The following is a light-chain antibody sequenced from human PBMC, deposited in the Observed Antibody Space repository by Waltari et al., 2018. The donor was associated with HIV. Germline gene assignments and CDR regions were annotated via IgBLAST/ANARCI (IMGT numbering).Light chain of an antibody. V-gene: IGLV1-44*01. CDR1: SSNIGINS. Sequence: QSVLTQPPSASGTPGQRVTIPCSGSSSNIGINSVNWYQQFPGTAPKLLIYTNKPRPSGVPKRFSASKSGTSASLAISRLQSEDEADYYCEAWDDSLNGVVFGGGTKLTVL. CDR3: EAWDDSLNGVV. J-gene: IGLJ2*01. CDR2: TNK.